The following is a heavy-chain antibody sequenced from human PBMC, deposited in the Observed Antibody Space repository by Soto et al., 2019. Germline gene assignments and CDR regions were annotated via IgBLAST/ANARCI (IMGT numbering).Heavy chain of an antibody. V-gene: IGHV1-18*01. Sequence: ASVKVTCKASGYTFTSYGISWVRQAPGQGLEWMGWISAYNGNTNYAQKLQGRVTMTTDTSTSTAYMELRSLRSDDTAVYYCARDDFWSGYPALFDYWGQGTLVTVSS. J-gene: IGHJ4*02. D-gene: IGHD3-3*01. CDR1: GYTFTSYG. CDR3: ARDDFWSGYPALFDY. CDR2: ISAYNGNT.